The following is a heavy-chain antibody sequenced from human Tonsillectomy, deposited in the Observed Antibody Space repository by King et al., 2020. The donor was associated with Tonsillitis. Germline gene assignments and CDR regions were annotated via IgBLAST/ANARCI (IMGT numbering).Heavy chain of an antibody. D-gene: IGHD7-27*01. V-gene: IGHV3-48*01. CDR2: IGGSSTRI. CDR1: GFTFSRYS. Sequence: VQLVESGGGLVQPGGSLRLSCAASGFTFSRYSMNWVRQVPGKGPEWVSAIGGSSTRIYYADSVKGRFTISRDNAQNSLYLQMNSLRAGDTALYYCARDLGIDTYWDWYFDLWDRGTLVTVSS. J-gene: IGHJ2*01. CDR3: ARDLGIDTYWDWYFDL.